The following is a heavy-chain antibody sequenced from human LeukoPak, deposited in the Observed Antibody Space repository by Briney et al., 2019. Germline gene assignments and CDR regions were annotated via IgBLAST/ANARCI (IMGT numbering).Heavy chain of an antibody. Sequence: SETLSLTCAVYGGSFSGYYWSWIRQPPGKGLEWIGEINHSGSTNYNPSLKSRVTISVDTSKNQFSLKLSSVTAADTAVYYCARLGVTAKYYFDYWGQGTLVTVSP. D-gene: IGHD2-21*02. V-gene: IGHV4-34*01. CDR3: ARLGVTAKYYFDY. CDR1: GGSFSGYY. J-gene: IGHJ4*02. CDR2: INHSGST.